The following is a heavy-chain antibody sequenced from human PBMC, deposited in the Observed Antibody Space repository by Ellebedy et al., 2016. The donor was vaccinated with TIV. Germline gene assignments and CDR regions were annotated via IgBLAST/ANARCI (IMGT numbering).Heavy chain of an antibody. CDR2: ISFAGNHR. CDR3: ARLMEVATVVYYYGMDV. J-gene: IGHJ6*02. CDR1: GFTFRDYV. V-gene: IGHV3-30*10. Sequence: GGSLRLXCAASGFTFRDYVMHWVRQAPGRGLEWVAVISFAGNHRHYTDSVQGRFTVSRDNSMNTLYLQMDSLTSEDTAVYYCARLMEVATVVYYYGMDVWGQGTTVTVSS. D-gene: IGHD5-24*01.